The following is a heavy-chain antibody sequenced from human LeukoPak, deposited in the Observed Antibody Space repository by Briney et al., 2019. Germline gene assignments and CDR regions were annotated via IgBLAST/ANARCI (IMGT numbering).Heavy chain of an antibody. CDR3: ARHPKGSANWYDY. V-gene: IGHV5-51*01. Sequence: GESLKISCKASGYKFTNYWIGWVRQMPGKGLEWMTIIYPGDSDTRYSPSFQGQVTISADKSISTAYLQWSSLKASDTAMYYCARHPKGSANWYDYWGQGTLVTVSS. CDR1: GYKFTNYW. D-gene: IGHD6-25*01. J-gene: IGHJ5*01. CDR2: IYPGDSDT.